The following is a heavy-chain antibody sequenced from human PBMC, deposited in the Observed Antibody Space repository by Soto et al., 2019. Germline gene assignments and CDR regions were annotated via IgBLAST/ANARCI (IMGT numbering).Heavy chain of an antibody. CDR3: TRIRSALPRDDY. D-gene: IGHD6-6*01. Sequence: EVQLVESGGGLVQPGGSLRLSCAASGFTFNSYWMGWVRQDPGKGPEWLANIKQDGSERYYVDSVKGRFTISRDNVKNSVYLQMNSLRAEDTAVYYCTRIRSALPRDDYWGQGTLVTVSS. J-gene: IGHJ4*02. CDR1: GFTFNSYW. CDR2: IKQDGSER. V-gene: IGHV3-7*01.